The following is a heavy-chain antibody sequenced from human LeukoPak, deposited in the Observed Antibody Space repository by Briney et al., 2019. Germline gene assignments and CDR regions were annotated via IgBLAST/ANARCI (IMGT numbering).Heavy chain of an antibody. Sequence: GGSLRLSCAAFGFTFSNYGMHWVRHVPGKGLEWVAAVSHDETFTYYGDSVRGRSTISRDNSKHTLHLNMNSLRPEDTALYFCARDTSGTVDVWGQGTLVTVSS. CDR1: GFTFSNYG. D-gene: IGHD2-2*01. CDR2: VSHDETFT. CDR3: ARDTSGTVDV. V-gene: IGHV3-30*03. J-gene: IGHJ3*01.